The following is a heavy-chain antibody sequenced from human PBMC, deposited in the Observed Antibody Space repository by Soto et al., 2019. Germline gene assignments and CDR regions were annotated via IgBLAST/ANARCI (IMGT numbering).Heavy chain of an antibody. CDR2: IYYSGST. CDR1: GGSISSSSYY. J-gene: IGHJ5*02. V-gene: IGHV4-39*01. Sequence: QLQLQESGPGLVKPSETLSLTCTVSGGSISSSSYYWGWIRQPPGKGLEWIGSIYYSGSTYYNPSPKCRVTISVDTSTNQSSLKLGAVAAADTAVYYCAGGRIASRRASWFDPWGQVTLVTASS. D-gene: IGHD6-6*01. CDR3: AGGRIASRRASWFDP.